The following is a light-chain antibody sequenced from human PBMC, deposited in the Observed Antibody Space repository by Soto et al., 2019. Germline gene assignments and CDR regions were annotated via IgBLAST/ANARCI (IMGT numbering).Light chain of an antibody. CDR2: GAS. CDR3: QQYYNWPPWT. J-gene: IGKJ1*01. V-gene: IGKV3-15*01. Sequence: EIVFTQSPGTLSLSPGERSTLSCRASQSVSSSYLAWYQQKPGQAPRLLIYGASTRATGIPARFSGSGSGTEFTLTIRSLQSEDFAVYYCQQYYNWPPWTFGQGTKGDIK. CDR1: QSVSSSY.